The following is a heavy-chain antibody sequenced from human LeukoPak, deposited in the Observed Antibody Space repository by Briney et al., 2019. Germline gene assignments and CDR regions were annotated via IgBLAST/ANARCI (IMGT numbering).Heavy chain of an antibody. V-gene: IGHV4-39*07. CDR3: ARKDPGYSGYSDFDY. Sequence: PSETLSLTCTVSSGSISTSNYYWGWIRQPPGKGLEWIGNIYHSGSTYYNPSLKSRVTISLDTSKNQFSLKLSSVTAADTAVYYCARKDPGYSGYSDFDYWGQGTLVTVSS. CDR2: IYHSGST. D-gene: IGHD5-12*01. CDR1: SGSISTSNYY. J-gene: IGHJ4*02.